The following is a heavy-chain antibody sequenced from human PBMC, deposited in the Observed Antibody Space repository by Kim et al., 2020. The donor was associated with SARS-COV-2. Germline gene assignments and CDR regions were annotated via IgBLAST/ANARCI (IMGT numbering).Heavy chain of an antibody. V-gene: IGHV3-74*01. D-gene: IGHD6-6*01. CDR2: INSDGSST. CDR3: ARGSSSPYLDYFDY. CDR1: GFTFSSYW. Sequence: GGSLRLSCAASGFTFSSYWMHWVRQAPGKGLVWVSRINSDGSSTSYADSVKGRFTISRDNAKNTLYLQMNSLRAEDTAVYYCARGSSSPYLDYFDYWGQGTLVTVSS. J-gene: IGHJ4*02.